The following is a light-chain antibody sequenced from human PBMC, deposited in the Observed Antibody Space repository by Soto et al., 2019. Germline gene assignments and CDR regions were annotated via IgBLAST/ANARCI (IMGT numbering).Light chain of an antibody. V-gene: IGLV2-14*01. CDR3: SSYTSSSTLGHVV. CDR1: SSDVGGYNY. Sequence: QSALTQPASVSGSPGQSITISCTGTSSDVGGYNYVSWYQQHPGKAPKFMIYDVSNRPSGVSNRFSGSKSGNTASLTSSGLQAEDEADYYCSSYTSSSTLGHVVFGGGTKVTVL. J-gene: IGLJ2*01. CDR2: DVS.